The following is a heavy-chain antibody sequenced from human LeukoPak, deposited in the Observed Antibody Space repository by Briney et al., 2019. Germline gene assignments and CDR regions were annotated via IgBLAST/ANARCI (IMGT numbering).Heavy chain of an antibody. CDR2: ISWDGGST. V-gene: IGHV3-43D*04. D-gene: IGHD6-19*01. CDR1: GFTFHDYA. J-gene: IGHJ6*03. CDR3: AKDRSSGWPHYYYYYMDV. Sequence: PGGSLRLSCAASGFTFHDYAIHWVRQAPGKGLEWVSLISWDGGSTYYADSVEGRFTISRDNSKNSLYLQMNSLRAEDTALYYCAKDRSSGWPHYYYYYMDVWGKGTTVTVSS.